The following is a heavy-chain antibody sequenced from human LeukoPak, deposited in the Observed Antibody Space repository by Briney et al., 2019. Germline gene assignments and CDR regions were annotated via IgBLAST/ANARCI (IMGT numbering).Heavy chain of an antibody. D-gene: IGHD1-26*01. Sequence: GGSLRLSCAASGFTFSNYAMSWVRQAPGKGLEWVSGISGSGGSTYYADSVKGRFTISRDNSKDTLYLQMNSLTDEDTAVYYCAKKWGVGTTTLDYFDYWGQGTLVTVSS. CDR3: AKKWGVGTTTLDYFDY. V-gene: IGHV3-23*01. J-gene: IGHJ4*02. CDR1: GFTFSNYA. CDR2: ISGSGGST.